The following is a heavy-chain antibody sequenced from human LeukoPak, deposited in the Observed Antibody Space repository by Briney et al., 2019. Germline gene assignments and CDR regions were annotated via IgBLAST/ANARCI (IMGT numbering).Heavy chain of an antibody. D-gene: IGHD3-22*01. V-gene: IGHV4-30-2*01. CDR2: IYHSGST. J-gene: IGHJ3*02. CDR1: GGSISSGGYS. Sequence: PSDTLSLTCAVSGGSISSGGYSWSWIRQPPGKGLEWIGYIYHSGSTYYNPSLKSRVTISVDRSKNQFSLKLSSVTAADTAVYYCARGGRDYYDSSGKGDDAFDIWGQGTMVTVSS. CDR3: ARGGRDYYDSSGKGDDAFDI.